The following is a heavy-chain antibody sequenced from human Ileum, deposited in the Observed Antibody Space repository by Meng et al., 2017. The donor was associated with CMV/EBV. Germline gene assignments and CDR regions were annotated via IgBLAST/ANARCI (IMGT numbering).Heavy chain of an antibody. V-gene: IGHV4-4*07. Sequence: GQGRWKPSGPLSLPCSVAGGAISGYSWSWFRQPAGKRLEWIGRIDPSGSRNYNPSLRDRITVSVDTSKNQFSLRLTSVTAADTAVYYCARECVGEGDNCQWDYWFDPWGHGTLVTVSS. J-gene: IGHJ5*02. CDR2: IDPSGSR. D-gene: IGHD3-16*01. CDR1: GGAISGYS. CDR3: ARECVGEGDNCQWDYWFDP.